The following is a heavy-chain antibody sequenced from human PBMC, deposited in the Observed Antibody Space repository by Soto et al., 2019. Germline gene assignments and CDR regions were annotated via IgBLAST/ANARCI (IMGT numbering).Heavy chain of an antibody. V-gene: IGHV3-7*01. CDR3: VKESRSGGSC. CDR2: INRDGTMT. CDR1: GFTFSDSW. D-gene: IGHD2-15*01. Sequence: EVQLVESGGGLVQPGGSLRLSCVASGFTFSDSWMTWVRQVPGKGLEWVANINRDGTMTNYVDSMGGRFAISRDNPRSSVYLHMTNLRTEDTAIYHCVKESRSGGSCWGQGTLVTVSS. J-gene: IGHJ4*02.